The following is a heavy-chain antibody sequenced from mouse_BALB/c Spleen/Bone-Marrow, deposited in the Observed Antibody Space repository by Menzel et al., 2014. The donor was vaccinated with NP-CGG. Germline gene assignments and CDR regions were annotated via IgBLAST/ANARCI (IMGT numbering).Heavy chain of an antibody. CDR3: TRHFYGSSYFDY. Sequence: LVESGAELVKPGASVKLSCKASGYTFXDYIIHWIKQRSGQGLEWIGWFYPGSGNIKYNEKFKDKATLTADKSSSTVYMELSRLTSEDSAVYFCTRHFYGSSYFDYWGQGTTLTVSS. CDR2: FYPGSGNI. J-gene: IGHJ2*01. CDR1: GYTFXDYI. V-gene: IGHV1-62-2*01. D-gene: IGHD1-1*01.